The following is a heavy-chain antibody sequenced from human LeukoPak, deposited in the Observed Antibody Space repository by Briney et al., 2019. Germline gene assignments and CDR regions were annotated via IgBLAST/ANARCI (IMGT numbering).Heavy chain of an antibody. Sequence: GGSLRLSCAASGFTFSSYGMHWVRQAPGKGLERVAVIWYDGSNKYYADSVKGRFTISRDNSKNTLYLQMNSLRAEDTAVYYCARGTTATNHWGQGTLVTVSS. V-gene: IGHV3-33*01. CDR1: GFTFSSYG. CDR3: ARGTTATNH. J-gene: IGHJ5*02. CDR2: IWYDGSNK. D-gene: IGHD1-1*01.